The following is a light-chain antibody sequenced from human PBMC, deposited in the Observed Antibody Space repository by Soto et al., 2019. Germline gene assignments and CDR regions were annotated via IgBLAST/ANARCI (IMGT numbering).Light chain of an antibody. CDR2: EVS. CDR1: SNDVGGYNY. CDR3: SSYAGSNNFPYV. V-gene: IGLV2-8*01. Sequence: QSALTQPPSASESPGQSVTISCTGTSNDVGGYNYVSWYQQHPGKAPKLMIYEVSKRPSGVPDRFSGSKSGNTASLTVSGLQAEDEADYYCSSYAGSNNFPYVFGTGTKLTVL. J-gene: IGLJ1*01.